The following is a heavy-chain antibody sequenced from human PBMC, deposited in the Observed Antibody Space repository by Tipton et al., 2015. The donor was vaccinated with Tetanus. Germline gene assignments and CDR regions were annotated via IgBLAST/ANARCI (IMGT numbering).Heavy chain of an antibody. Sequence: TLSLTCTVSGGSISSDGAYWSWIRQHPGEGLEWIGYISNSGSTYYNPSLKSRVTISVDTSQKQISLKVNSVTAADTAVYYCARDPAVLRFLEWLPDWYFALWGRGTLVTVSS. J-gene: IGHJ2*01. CDR1: GGSISSDGAY. CDR2: ISNSGST. V-gene: IGHV4-31*03. CDR3: ARDPAVLRFLEWLPDWYFAL. D-gene: IGHD3-3*01.